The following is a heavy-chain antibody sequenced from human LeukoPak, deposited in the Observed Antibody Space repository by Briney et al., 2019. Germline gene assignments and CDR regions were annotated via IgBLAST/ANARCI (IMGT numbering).Heavy chain of an antibody. Sequence: GGSLRLSCAASGFTFSSYAMSWVRQAPGKGLEWVSSISSSDSRTYYADSVQGRFTISRDNSKSTLCLQMNSLRAEDTAVYYCAKQLGYCSDGSCYFPYWGQGTLVTVSS. CDR2: ISSSDSRT. V-gene: IGHV3-23*01. CDR3: AKQLGYCSDGSCYFPY. D-gene: IGHD2-15*01. CDR1: GFTFSSYA. J-gene: IGHJ4*02.